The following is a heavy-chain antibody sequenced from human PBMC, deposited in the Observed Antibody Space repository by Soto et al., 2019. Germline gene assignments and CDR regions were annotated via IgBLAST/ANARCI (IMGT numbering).Heavy chain of an antibody. CDR3: ARDYVMGV. J-gene: IGHJ6*02. CDR2: ISTTSTYI. Sequence: EVQLVESGGGMVKTGGSLRLSYAASGFTFSGDAMNWVRQSPGKGLEWVSSISTTSTYIYYADSVKVRFTISEDNVNNSLQVQINDLKADDTAVYYCARDYVMGVWGQVTTVTVSS. V-gene: IGHV3-21*01. D-gene: IGHD3-10*02. CDR1: GFTFSGDA.